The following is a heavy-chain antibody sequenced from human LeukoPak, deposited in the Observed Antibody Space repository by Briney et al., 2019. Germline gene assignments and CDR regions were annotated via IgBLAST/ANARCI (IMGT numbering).Heavy chain of an antibody. Sequence: GASVKVSCKASGYTFTSYYMHWVRQAPGQGLEWMGIINPSGGSTSYAQKFQGRVTMTRDTSTSTVYMGLSSLRSEDTAVYYCAIDIVVVPAATEDYYYYGMDVWGKGTTVTVSS. CDR1: GYTFTSYY. J-gene: IGHJ6*04. CDR3: AIDIVVVPAATEDYYYYGMDV. CDR2: INPSGGST. V-gene: IGHV1-46*01. D-gene: IGHD2-2*01.